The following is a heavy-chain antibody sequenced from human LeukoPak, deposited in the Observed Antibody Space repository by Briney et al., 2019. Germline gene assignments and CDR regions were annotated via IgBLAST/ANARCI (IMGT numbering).Heavy chain of an antibody. CDR2: IYFSGGT. CDR3: ARHGSYSTSWYFDY. D-gene: IGHD6-13*01. Sequence: SETLSLTCTVFGGAVSSSSFCWGWIRQPPGEALEWIGSIYFSGGTYYNPSLKSRVTMAIDTSKNEFSLKLNSVTAADTAVYYCARHGSYSTSWYFDYWGQGTLVTVSS. V-gene: IGHV4-39*01. CDR1: GGAVSSSSFC. J-gene: IGHJ4*02.